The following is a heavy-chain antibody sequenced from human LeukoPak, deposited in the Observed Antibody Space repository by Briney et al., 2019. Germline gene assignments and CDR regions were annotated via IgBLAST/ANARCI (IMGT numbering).Heavy chain of an antibody. CDR3: AREVITMVRGVIMVGLPYYFDY. Sequence: SETLSLTCTVSGGSISSYYWSWIRQPPGKGLEWIGYIYYSGSTNYNPSLKSRVTISVDTSKNQFSLKLSSVTAADTAVYYCAREVITMVRGVIMVGLPYYFDYWGQGTLVTVSS. CDR2: IYYSGST. CDR1: GGSISSYY. J-gene: IGHJ4*02. V-gene: IGHV4-59*01. D-gene: IGHD3-10*01.